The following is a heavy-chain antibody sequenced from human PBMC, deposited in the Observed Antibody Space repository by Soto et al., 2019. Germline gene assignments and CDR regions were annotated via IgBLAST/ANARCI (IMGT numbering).Heavy chain of an antibody. CDR2: IIPVSGTA. V-gene: IGHV1-69*06. J-gene: IGHJ3*02. CDR3: ASIEECPGGEESGRGDAFDI. D-gene: IGHD1-26*01. Sequence: SVRVSCKASGGTFSRYGFIWVRQVPGQGLEWMGGIIPVSGTANYAVKFQGRVTITVARVTSTGYMKMTSLRAEDTVVYFCASIEECPGGEESGRGDAFDIWGQGTKVTVSS. CDR1: GGTFSRYG.